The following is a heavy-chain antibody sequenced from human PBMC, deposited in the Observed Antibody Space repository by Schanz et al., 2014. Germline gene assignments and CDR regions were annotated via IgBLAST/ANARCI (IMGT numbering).Heavy chain of an antibody. J-gene: IGHJ5*02. CDR3: AKAEYDILTDSYSRLDP. CDR2: ISVYTGNT. V-gene: IGHV1-18*01. CDR1: GYTFTPYA. Sequence: QVQLVQSGAEVKKPGASVRVSCKASGYTFTPYAMSWVRQAPGQGLEWVGWISVYTGNTKYGQTVQGRVTMTADTSTNTAYMELRRLRSNDTAVDYCAKAEYDILTDSYSRLDPWGQGTLVTVSS. D-gene: IGHD3-9*01.